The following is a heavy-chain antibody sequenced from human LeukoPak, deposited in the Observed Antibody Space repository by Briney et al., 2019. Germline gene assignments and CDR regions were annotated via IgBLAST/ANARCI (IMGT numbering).Heavy chain of an antibody. CDR2: IKQDGSEK. CDR1: RFTFSSYW. V-gene: IGHV3-7*01. Sequence: PGGSLRLSCAASRFTFSSYWMNWVRQAPGKGLEWVANIKQDGSEKYYVDSVKGRFTISRDNAKSSLYLQMNSLRAEDTAVYYCARETYGSGPGSHWGQGTMVTVSS. CDR3: ARETYGSGPGSH. D-gene: IGHD3-10*01. J-gene: IGHJ3*01.